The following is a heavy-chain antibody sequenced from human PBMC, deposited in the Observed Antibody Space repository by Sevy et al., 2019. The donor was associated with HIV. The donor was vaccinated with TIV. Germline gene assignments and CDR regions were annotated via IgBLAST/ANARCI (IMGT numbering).Heavy chain of an antibody. D-gene: IGHD2-2*01. Sequence: GGSLRLSCAASGFTFSSYSMNWVRQAPGKGLEWVSSISSSSSYIYYADSVKGRFTISRDNAKNSLYLQMNSLRAEDTAVYYCAREQVVPAAMAYYGMDVWGQGTTVTVSS. CDR3: AREQVVPAAMAYYGMDV. CDR1: GFTFSSYS. V-gene: IGHV3-21*01. J-gene: IGHJ6*02. CDR2: ISSSSSYI.